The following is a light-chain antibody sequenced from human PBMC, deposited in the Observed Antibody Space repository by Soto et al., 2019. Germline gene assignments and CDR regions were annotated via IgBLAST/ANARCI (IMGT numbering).Light chain of an antibody. J-gene: IGKJ3*01. V-gene: IGKV1-27*01. CDR1: QDIRNY. Sequence: DIQMTQSPSSLSAFVGDRVTITCRASQDIRNYLAWYQQKPGKVPKLLIYAASTLQSGVPSRFSGSGSGTDFTLTISSLQSEDVATYYCQKYNKAPLTFGPGTKVDIK. CDR2: AAS. CDR3: QKYNKAPLT.